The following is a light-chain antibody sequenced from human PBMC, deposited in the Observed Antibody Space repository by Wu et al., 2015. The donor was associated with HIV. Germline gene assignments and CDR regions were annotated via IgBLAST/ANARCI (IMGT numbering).Light chain of an antibody. CDR3: QQYNGYPYT. Sequence: EIVMTQSPATLSVSPGERATLSCRASQSVSSNLAWYQQKPGQAPRLLIYGASTRATGIPARFSGSGSGTDFTLTISGLQPDDSATYYCQQYNGYPYTFGQGTKAGDQT. CDR2: GAS. V-gene: IGKV3-15*01. CDR1: QSVSSN. J-gene: IGKJ2*01.